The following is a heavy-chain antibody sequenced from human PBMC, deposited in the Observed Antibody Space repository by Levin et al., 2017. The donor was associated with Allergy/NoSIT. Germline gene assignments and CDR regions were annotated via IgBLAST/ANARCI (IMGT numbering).Heavy chain of an antibody. V-gene: IGHV3-23*01. D-gene: IGHD6-6*01. CDR2: ISGSGGNT. Sequence: GGSLRLSCAASGFTFSSYAMTWVRQAPGKGLEWVSGISGSGGNTYYADSVKGRFTISRDNSKNTLYLQMNSLRAEDTAVYYCAKGPYSSSSRGYYFDYWGQGTLVTVSS. CDR3: AKGPYSSSSRGYYFDY. J-gene: IGHJ4*02. CDR1: GFTFSSYA.